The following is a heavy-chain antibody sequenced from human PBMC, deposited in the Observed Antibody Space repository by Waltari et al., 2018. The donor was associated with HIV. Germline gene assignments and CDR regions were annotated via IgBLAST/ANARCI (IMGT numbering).Heavy chain of an antibody. CDR3: VRLPYSYYYDTSGTPP. V-gene: IGHV3-11*01. CDR1: GFTFSDYY. J-gene: IGHJ5*02. Sequence: QVQLVESGGGLVKPGGSLRLSCAASGFTFSDYYMSWIRQAPGKGLEWVSYISDSGNIIYYADSVRGRFTISRDNAKNSLYLQMNSLRAEDTAVYYCVRLPYSYYYDTSGTPPWGQGTLVTVSS. D-gene: IGHD3-22*01. CDR2: ISDSGNII.